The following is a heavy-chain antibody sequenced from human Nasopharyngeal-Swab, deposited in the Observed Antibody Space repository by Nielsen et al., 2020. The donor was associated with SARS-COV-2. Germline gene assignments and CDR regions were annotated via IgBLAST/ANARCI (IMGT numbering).Heavy chain of an antibody. CDR3: SRHYYYYMDI. Sequence: SETLSLTCAVSGGSISSNTWWGLVRQTPGMGLEWIGEIIHSGGTNYNPALKSRVTMSVDKSKNQLSLEVTSVTAADTAVYYCSRHYYYYMDIWGKGTTVTVSS. CDR1: GGSISSNTW. CDR2: IIHSGGT. V-gene: IGHV4-4*02. J-gene: IGHJ6*03.